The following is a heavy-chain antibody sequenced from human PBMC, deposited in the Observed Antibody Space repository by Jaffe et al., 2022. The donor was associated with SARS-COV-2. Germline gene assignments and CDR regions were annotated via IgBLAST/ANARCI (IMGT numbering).Heavy chain of an antibody. CDR1: GFTFSNAW. D-gene: IGHD2-15*01. CDR3: TTEYVGYYYYGMDV. Sequence: EVQLVESGGGLVKPGGSLRLSCAASGFTFSNAWMSWVRQAPGKGLEWVGRIKSKTDGGTTDYAAPVKGRFTISRDDSKNTLYLQMNSLKTEDTAVYYCTTEYVGYYYYGMDVWGQGTTVTVSS. CDR2: IKSKTDGGTT. V-gene: IGHV3-15*01. J-gene: IGHJ6*02.